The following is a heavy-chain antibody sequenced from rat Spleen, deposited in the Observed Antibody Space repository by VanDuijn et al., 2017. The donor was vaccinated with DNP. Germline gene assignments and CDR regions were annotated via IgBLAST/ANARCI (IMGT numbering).Heavy chain of an antibody. V-gene: IGHV5-46*01. D-gene: IGHD3-1*01. CDR2: ISTDGGNT. CDR1: GFTFSDFP. CDR3: ARGSTSIYWYFDF. J-gene: IGHJ1*01. Sequence: EVQLVESGGGLVQPGGSMKLSCAASGFTFSDFPMAWVRQTPTKGLEWFATISTDGGNTYYRDSVKGRFTISRDNAKSTLYLQMNSLKPEDTATYYCARGSTSIYWYFDFWGPGTMVTVSS.